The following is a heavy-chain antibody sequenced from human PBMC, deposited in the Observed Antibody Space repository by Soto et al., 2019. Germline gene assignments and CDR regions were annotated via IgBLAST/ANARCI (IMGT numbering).Heavy chain of an antibody. CDR3: ARLVGNSWLDH. D-gene: IGHD6-6*01. CDR1: GDSVSSNDAV. J-gene: IGHJ5*02. CDR2: TYYRSIWQT. V-gene: IGHV6-1*01. Sequence: QVQLQQSGPGLVKPSQTLSLTCAISGDSVSSNDAVWNWIRQPPSRGLEWLGRTYYRSIWQTEXAXSXKXXMTINPDASKNQFSLQLNSVTPEDTAMYYCARLVGNSWLDHWGQGTLVTVSA.